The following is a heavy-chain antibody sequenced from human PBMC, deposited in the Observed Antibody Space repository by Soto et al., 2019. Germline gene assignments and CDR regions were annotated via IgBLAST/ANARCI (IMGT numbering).Heavy chain of an antibody. CDR1: GGTFSSYA. D-gene: IGHD1-26*01. CDR2: IIPIFGTA. Sequence: QVQLVQSGAEVKKPGSSVKVSCKASGGTFSSYAISWVRQAPGQGLEWMGGIIPIFGTANYAQKFQGRVTITADESTSTAYMELSSLRSEDTAVYYCARDEGRIVGATSTYYYYGMDVWGQGTTVTGSS. CDR3: ARDEGRIVGATSTYYYYGMDV. J-gene: IGHJ6*02. V-gene: IGHV1-69*12.